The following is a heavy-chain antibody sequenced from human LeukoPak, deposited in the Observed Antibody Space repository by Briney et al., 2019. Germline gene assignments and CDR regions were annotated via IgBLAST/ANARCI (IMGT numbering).Heavy chain of an antibody. Sequence: GGSLRLSCAASGSTFSSYWMSWVRQAPGKGLEWVANIKQDGSEKYYVDSVKGRFTISRDNAKNSLYLQMNSLRAEDTAVYYCARDRLAVADIYYMDVWGKGTTVTVSS. CDR3: ARDRLAVADIYYMDV. J-gene: IGHJ6*03. D-gene: IGHD6-19*01. CDR1: GSTFSSYW. CDR2: IKQDGSEK. V-gene: IGHV3-7*01.